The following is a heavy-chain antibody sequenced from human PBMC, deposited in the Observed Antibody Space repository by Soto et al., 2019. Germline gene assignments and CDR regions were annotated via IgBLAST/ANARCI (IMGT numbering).Heavy chain of an antibody. CDR1: GFTFSSYA. D-gene: IGHD6-19*01. V-gene: IGHV3-23*01. J-gene: IGHJ4*02. CDR2: ISGSGGST. Sequence: EVQLLESGGGLVQPGGSLRLSCAASGFTFSSYAMSWVRQAPGKGLEWVSTISGSGGSTYYADSVKGRFTISRDNSNNTLYLQMNSLRAEDTAVYYCAKGQSGWYAPFDYWGQGTLVTVSS. CDR3: AKGQSGWYAPFDY.